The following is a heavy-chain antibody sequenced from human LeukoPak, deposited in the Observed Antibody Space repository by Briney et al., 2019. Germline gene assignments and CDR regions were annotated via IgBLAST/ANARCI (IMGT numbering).Heavy chain of an antibody. CDR1: GFTFSNYG. V-gene: IGHV3-33*06. D-gene: IGHD6-13*01. CDR3: AKVVQYTASTGTGLDY. J-gene: IGHJ4*02. CDR2: IWYDGSYK. Sequence: GGSLRPSCAASGFTFSNYGMHWVRQAPGKGLDWVAVIWYDGSYKYYADSVKGRFTISRDNSKNTLYLQMNSLRAEDTAVYYCAKVVQYTASTGTGLDYWGQGTLVTVSS.